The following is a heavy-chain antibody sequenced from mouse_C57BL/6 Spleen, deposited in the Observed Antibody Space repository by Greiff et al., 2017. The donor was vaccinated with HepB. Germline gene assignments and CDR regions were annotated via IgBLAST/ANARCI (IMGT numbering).Heavy chain of an antibody. J-gene: IGHJ2*01. V-gene: IGHV1-63*01. CDR3: ARMTHGRNYLDY. CDR1: GYTFTNYW. D-gene: IGHD1-1*01. CDR2: IYPGGGYT. Sequence: VQLQQSGAELVRPGTSVKMSCKASGYTFTNYWIGWAKQRPGHGLEWIGDIYPGGGYTNYNEKFKGKATLTADKSSSTAYMQFSSLTSEDSAIYYCARMTHGRNYLDYWGQGTTLTVSS.